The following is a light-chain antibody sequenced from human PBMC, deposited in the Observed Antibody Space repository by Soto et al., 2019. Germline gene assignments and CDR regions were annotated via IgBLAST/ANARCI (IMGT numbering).Light chain of an antibody. CDR2: GAS. CDR3: QQRSSWPRT. J-gene: IGKJ1*01. Sequence: EIVLTQSPATLSLSPGERATLSCRASQSVSSNLAWYQQKPGQAPRLLIYGASTRASGIPARFSGSGSGTDFTLTISSLEPEDFALYYCQQRSSWPRTFGQGTKVDIK. CDR1: QSVSSN. V-gene: IGKV3-11*01.